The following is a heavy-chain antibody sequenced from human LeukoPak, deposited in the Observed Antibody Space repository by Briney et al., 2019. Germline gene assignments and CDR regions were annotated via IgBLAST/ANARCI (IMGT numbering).Heavy chain of an antibody. CDR3: ARLRYYAVDV. J-gene: IGHJ6*02. V-gene: IGHV3-48*01. Sequence: QSGGSLRLSCAASGFTFSSYSMNWVRQAPGKGREWVSYISSSSSTIYYADSVKGRFTISRDNAKSSLFLQMNSLRAEDTAVYFCARLRYYAVDVWGQGTTVIVSS. CDR1: GFTFSSYS. CDR2: ISSSSSTI.